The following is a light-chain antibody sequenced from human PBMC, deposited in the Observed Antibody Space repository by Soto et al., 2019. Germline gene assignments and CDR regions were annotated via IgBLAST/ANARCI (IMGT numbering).Light chain of an antibody. J-gene: IGLJ2*01. V-gene: IGLV1-40*01. CDR3: QSYDSSLSGHVV. CDR2: GNN. CDR1: SSNIGAGYD. Sequence: QSVLTQPPSVSGAPGQRVTISCTGSSSNIGAGYDVHWYQQLPGTAPKLLIYGNNNRPSGVPERFSGSESGTSASLAITGLQAEDEADYYCQSYDSSLSGHVVFGGGTKLTVL.